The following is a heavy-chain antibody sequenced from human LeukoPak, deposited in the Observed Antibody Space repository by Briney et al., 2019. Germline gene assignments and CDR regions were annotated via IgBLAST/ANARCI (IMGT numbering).Heavy chain of an antibody. D-gene: IGHD4-11*01. CDR2: ISHDGSHT. Sequence: GRSLRLSCAASGFTFSGFDMYWVRQAPGKGLEWVAVISHDGSHTQHADSVKGRFTISRDNSKRTLYLQMNSLSPEDTAVYFCVKDRADHYSFDSWGQGTLVTVSS. CDR3: VKDRADHYSFDS. V-gene: IGHV3-30*18. J-gene: IGHJ4*02. CDR1: GFTFSGFD.